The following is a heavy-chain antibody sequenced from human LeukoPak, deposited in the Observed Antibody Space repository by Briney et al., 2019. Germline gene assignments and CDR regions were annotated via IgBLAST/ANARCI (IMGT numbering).Heavy chain of an antibody. CDR1: GYTFTSYG. V-gene: IGHV1-8*01. CDR2: MNPNSGNT. Sequence: ASVKVSCKASGYTFTSYGINWVRQATGQGLEWMGWMNPNSGNTGYAQKFQGRVTMTRNTSISTAYMELSSLRSEDTAVYYCARRTVTHYNWFDPWGQGTLVTVSS. J-gene: IGHJ5*02. D-gene: IGHD4-17*01. CDR3: ARRTVTHYNWFDP.